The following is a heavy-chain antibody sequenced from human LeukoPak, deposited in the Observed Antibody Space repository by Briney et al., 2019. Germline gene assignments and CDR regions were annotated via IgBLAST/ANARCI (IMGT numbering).Heavy chain of an antibody. J-gene: IGHJ4*02. V-gene: IGHV4-34*01. D-gene: IGHD3-10*01. CDR2: INHSGST. CDR3: ARRFGVRGEYDY. Sequence: SETLSLTCADYGGSFSGYYWSWIRQPPGKGLEWIGEINHSGSTNYNPSLKSRVTISVDTSKNQFSLKLSSVTAADTAVYYCARRFGVRGEYDYWGQGTLVTVSS. CDR1: GGSFSGYY.